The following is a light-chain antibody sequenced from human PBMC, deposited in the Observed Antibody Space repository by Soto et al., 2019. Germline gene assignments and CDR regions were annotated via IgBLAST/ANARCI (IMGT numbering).Light chain of an antibody. CDR2: AAS. Sequence: EIVLTQSPATLSLSPGQRATLSCRASQSLSIYLAWYQQKPGQAPRLLIYAASNRATGIPARFSGSGSGTDFTLTISSLEPEYSAVYYCQQRSNWPQAYTFGQGTKLEIK. J-gene: IGKJ2*01. CDR1: QSLSIY. CDR3: QQRSNWPQAYT. V-gene: IGKV3-11*01.